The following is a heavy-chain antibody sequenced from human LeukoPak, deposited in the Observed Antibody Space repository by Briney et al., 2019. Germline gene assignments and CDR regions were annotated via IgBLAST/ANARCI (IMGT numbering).Heavy chain of an antibody. CDR2: IYTSGST. D-gene: IGHD3-10*01. V-gene: IGHV4-61*02. CDR3: ARGDPDKLLWFGEAYAFDI. Sequence: PSETLSLTCTVSGGSISSSSYYWSWIRQPAGKGLEWIGRIYTSGSTNYNPSLKSRVTMSVDTSKNQFSLKLSSVTAADTAVYYCARGDPDKLLWFGEAYAFDIWGQGTMVTVSS. CDR1: GGSISSSSYY. J-gene: IGHJ3*02.